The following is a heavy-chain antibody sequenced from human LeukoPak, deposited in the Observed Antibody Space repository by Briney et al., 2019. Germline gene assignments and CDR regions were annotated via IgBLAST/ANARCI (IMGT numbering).Heavy chain of an antibody. CDR2: ISWNSGSI. J-gene: IGHJ4*02. CDR1: GFTFDDYA. D-gene: IGHD5-12*01. V-gene: IGHV3-9*01. Sequence: GGSLRLSCAASGFTFDDYAMHWVRQAPGKGLEWVSGISWNSGSIGYADSVKGRFTISRDNAKNSLYLQMNSLRAEDTALYYCAKGGGYGLTQQFDYWDQGTLVTVSS. CDR3: AKGGGYGLTQQFDY.